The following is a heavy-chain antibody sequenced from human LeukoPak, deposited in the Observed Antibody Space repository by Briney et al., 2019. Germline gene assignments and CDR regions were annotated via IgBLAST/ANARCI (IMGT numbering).Heavy chain of an antibody. CDR2: VDPEDGET. CDR3: ATAETPSGSYGY. D-gene: IGHD1-26*01. V-gene: IGHV1-69-2*01. Sequence: ASVKISCKVSGYTFTDYYMHWVQQAPGKGLEWMGLVDPEDGETIYAEKFQGRVTITADTPTDTAYMELSSLRSEDTDVYYCATAETPSGSYGYWGQGTLVTVSS. CDR1: GYTFTDYY. J-gene: IGHJ4*02.